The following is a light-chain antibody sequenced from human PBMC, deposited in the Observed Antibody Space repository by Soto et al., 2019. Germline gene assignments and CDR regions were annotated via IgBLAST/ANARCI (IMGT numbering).Light chain of an antibody. Sequence: EIVITHSPSTRSVSPLKTATLSFIASQSLSSNLAWYQQKPGQAPRLLIYATSTRATRIPARFSGSGSGTDFTLTISSLEPEDFVVYYCQQRGNWPPLNCGGGTKGDIK. CDR1: QSLSSN. J-gene: IGKJ4*01. V-gene: IGKV3-11*01. CDR3: QQRGNWPPLN. CDR2: ATS.